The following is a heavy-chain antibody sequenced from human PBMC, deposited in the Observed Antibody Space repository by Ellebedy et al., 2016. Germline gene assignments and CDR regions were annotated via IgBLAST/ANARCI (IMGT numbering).Heavy chain of an antibody. CDR2: ISGSGGST. J-gene: IGHJ3*02. CDR1: GFTFSSYA. Sequence: GGSLRLSXAASGFTFSSYAMSWVRQAPGKGLEWVSAISGSGGSTYYADSVKGRFTISRDNSKNTLYLQMNSLRAEDTAVYYCAKGPLAARPSEDAFDIWGQGTMVTVSS. D-gene: IGHD6-6*01. V-gene: IGHV3-23*01. CDR3: AKGPLAARPSEDAFDI.